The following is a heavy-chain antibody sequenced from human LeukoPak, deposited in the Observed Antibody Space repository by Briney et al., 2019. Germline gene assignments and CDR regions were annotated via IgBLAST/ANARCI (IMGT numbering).Heavy chain of an antibody. V-gene: IGHV3-7*03. Sequence: QPGGSLRLSCAASGFVFSSYWMTWVRQAAGKGLEWVASITEGGSGKYYVDSVKGRFTISRDNAQKSLYLEMHSLRAEDTDVYCCARAVTSTEGYWGQGTLVTVSS. CDR3: ARAVTSTEGY. D-gene: IGHD4-17*01. CDR1: GFVFSSYW. J-gene: IGHJ4*02. CDR2: ITEGGSGK.